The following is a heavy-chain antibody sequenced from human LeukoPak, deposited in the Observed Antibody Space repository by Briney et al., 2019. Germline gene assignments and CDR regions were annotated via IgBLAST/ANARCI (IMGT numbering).Heavy chain of an antibody. CDR3: ARQGGITVFGVAQPGGALDI. CDR2: ITPIFGTA. Sequence: ASVKVSCKASGGTFSNFAINWVRQAPGQGLEWVGGITPIFGTAKYAQKVQGRVAMSTDESKSTAYMELSSLRSEDSAVYYCARQGGITVFGVAQPGGALDIRGQGTMVIVSA. D-gene: IGHD3-3*01. J-gene: IGHJ3*02. V-gene: IGHV1-69*05. CDR1: GGTFSNFA.